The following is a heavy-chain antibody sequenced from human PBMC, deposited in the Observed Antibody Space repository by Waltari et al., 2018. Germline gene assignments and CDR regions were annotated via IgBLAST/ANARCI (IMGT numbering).Heavy chain of an antibody. CDR2: IYSGGNT. D-gene: IGHD5-18*01. V-gene: IGHV3-53*01. CDR1: GLTVSRNY. CDR3: ARDDSYGQFMRFDF. Sequence: EVQLVESGGGLIQPGGSLRLSCEASGLTVSRNYMSWVRQAPGKGLGWLSAIYSGGNTFYADSVKGLFNISIDNSKNTLYLQMNSLRVDDTAVYYCARDDSYGQFMRFDFWGQGTVVTVSS. J-gene: IGHJ4*02.